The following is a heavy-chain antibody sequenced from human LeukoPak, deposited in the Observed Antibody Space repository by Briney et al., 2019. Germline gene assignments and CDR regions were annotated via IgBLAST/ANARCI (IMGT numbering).Heavy chain of an antibody. Sequence: SETLSLTCAVYGGSFSGYYWSWIRQPPGKGLEWIGELNHSGSTNYNPSLKSRVTISVDTAKNQFSLKLSSVTAADSAVYYCARGRGIRRFDYWGQGTLVTVSS. CDR1: GGSFSGYY. J-gene: IGHJ4*02. CDR2: LNHSGST. V-gene: IGHV4-34*01. CDR3: ARGRGIRRFDY. D-gene: IGHD5-18*01.